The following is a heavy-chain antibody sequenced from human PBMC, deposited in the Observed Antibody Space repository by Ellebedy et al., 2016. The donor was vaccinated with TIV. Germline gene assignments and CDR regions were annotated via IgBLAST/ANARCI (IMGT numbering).Heavy chain of an antibody. CDR1: GFTFSSYW. V-gene: IGHV3-7*01. Sequence: GESLKISCAASGFTFSSYWMTWVRQAPGKGLEWVAHIKQDGSEKYYVDSVRGRFTISRDNAKNSLYLQMNSLRAEDTAVYYCARDRDYDTFDYWGQGILVTVSS. J-gene: IGHJ4*02. CDR2: IKQDGSEK. D-gene: IGHD5-12*01. CDR3: ARDRDYDTFDY.